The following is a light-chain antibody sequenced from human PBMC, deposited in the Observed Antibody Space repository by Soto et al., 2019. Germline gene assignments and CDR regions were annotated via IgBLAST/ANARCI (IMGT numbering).Light chain of an antibody. Sequence: EIVVTQSPATLSVSPGESATLSCRTSQSVGNNVAWYRQEPGQAPRLLIYGASTRATGIPARFSGSGSGTEFTLTISSLQSEDFAVYYCQQYNNWPPWTFGQGTKVDIK. V-gene: IGKV3-15*01. CDR1: QSVGNN. J-gene: IGKJ1*01. CDR3: QQYNNWPPWT. CDR2: GAS.